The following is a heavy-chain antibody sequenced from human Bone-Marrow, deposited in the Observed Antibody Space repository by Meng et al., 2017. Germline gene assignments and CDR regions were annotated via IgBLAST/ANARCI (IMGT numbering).Heavy chain of an antibody. J-gene: IGHJ4*02. V-gene: IGHV4-4*02. CDR2: FHNSGTT. D-gene: IGHD6-19*01. CDR1: GVSVSSCYW. Sequence: VKLKWWGEGLVKLCVTLALPLGFSGVSVSSCYWWSWVRQHQGKGLEWIGEFHNSGTTNYKPSLRSRVTISVDTSKNQFSLRLTSVTAADTAVYYCAASSGWYRIDSWGQGTLVTVSS. CDR3: AASSGWYRIDS.